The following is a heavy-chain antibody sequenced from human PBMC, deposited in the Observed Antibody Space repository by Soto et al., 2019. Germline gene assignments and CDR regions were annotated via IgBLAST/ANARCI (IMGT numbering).Heavy chain of an antibody. CDR3: ARSRSGAVADSFDF. D-gene: IGHD3-10*01. V-gene: IGHV3-30*04. J-gene: IGHJ4*02. Sequence: GGSLRLSCAASGFTFSRYAIHWVRQAPGKGLEWVAVITRDGTNKYYVDSVKGRFTISRDNSRNTLYLQMNSLRHEDAAVYYCARSRSGAVADSFDFWGQGTLVTVSS. CDR2: ITRDGTNK. CDR1: GFTFSRYA.